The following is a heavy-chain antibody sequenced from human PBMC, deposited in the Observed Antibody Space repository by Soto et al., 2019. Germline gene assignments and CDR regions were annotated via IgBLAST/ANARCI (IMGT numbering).Heavy chain of an antibody. D-gene: IGHD3-10*01. CDR1: GFTFTDYY. Sequence: QVQLVESGGDLVKPGGSLRLSCAASGFTFTDYYMSWLRQAPGQGLQWLSYISGSTDYLNYADSVKGRFTISRDNAKKLLYLQMTSLRADDTAVYYCARDLGLSSSNYFDFWGQGTLVTVSS. CDR2: ISGSTDYL. V-gene: IGHV3-11*05. J-gene: IGHJ4*02. CDR3: ARDLGLSSSNYFDF.